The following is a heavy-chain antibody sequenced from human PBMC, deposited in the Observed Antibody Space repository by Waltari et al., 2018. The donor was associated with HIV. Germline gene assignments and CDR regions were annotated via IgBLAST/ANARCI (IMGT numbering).Heavy chain of an antibody. CDR3: ARGGQGSFGY. D-gene: IGHD2-15*01. CDR1: GFTFSSHG. Sequence: QVQLVESGGGEVQPGRSLRLSCAAPGFTFSSHGMPWVRQAHDKGREWVAVIWYDGSNKYYADSVKGRFTISRDNSKNTLYLQMNSLRAEDTAVYYCARGGQGSFGYWGQGTLVTVSS. CDR2: IWYDGSNK. V-gene: IGHV3-33*01. J-gene: IGHJ4*02.